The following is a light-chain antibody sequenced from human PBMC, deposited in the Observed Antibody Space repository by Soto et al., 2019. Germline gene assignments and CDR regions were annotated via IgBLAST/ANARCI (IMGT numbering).Light chain of an antibody. J-gene: IGKJ4*01. V-gene: IGKV1-12*01. CDR1: QDISSW. Sequence: DIQMTQSPSSVSASVGDRVTITCRASQDISSWLAWYQQKPGNAPKVLIFAASTLQRGVPSRFGGSGSGTDFTLTISSLQPEDFATYFCQQADSFPLTFGGGTKVDIK. CDR3: QQADSFPLT. CDR2: AAS.